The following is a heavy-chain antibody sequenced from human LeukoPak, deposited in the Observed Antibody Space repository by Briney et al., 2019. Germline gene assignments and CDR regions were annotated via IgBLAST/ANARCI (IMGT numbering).Heavy chain of an antibody. V-gene: IGHV3-9*01. D-gene: IGHD4-17*01. J-gene: IGHJ1*01. CDR1: GFTFDDYA. CDR2: ISWNSGSI. CDR3: AIYGDYDEYFRH. Sequence: GGSLRLSCAASGFTFDDYAMHWVRQAPGKGLEWVSGISWNSGSIGYADSVKGRFTISRDNAKNSLYLQMNSLRAEDTALYYCAIYGDYDEYFRHWGQGTLVTVSS.